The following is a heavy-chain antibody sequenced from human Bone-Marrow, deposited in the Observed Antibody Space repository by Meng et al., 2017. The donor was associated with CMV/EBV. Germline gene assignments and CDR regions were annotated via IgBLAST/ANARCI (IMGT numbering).Heavy chain of an antibody. CDR3: ARLGYCSSTSCPLEGYYYYGMDV. J-gene: IGHJ6*02. CDR1: GFTFSSYS. V-gene: IGHV3-7*01. D-gene: IGHD2-2*01. Sequence: GESLKISCAASGFTFSSYSMNWVRQAPGKGLEWVANIKQDGSEKYYVDSVKGRFTISRDNAKNSLYLQMNSLRAEDTAVYYCARLGYCSSTSCPLEGYYYYGMDVWGQGTTVTVSS. CDR2: IKQDGSEK.